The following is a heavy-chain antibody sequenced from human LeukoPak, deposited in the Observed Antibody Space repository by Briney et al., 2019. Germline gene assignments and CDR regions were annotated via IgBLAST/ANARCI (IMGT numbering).Heavy chain of an antibody. D-gene: IGHD3-10*01. CDR2: SISRSEGVTT. CDR1: GVTFSNAW. J-gene: IGHJ4*02. V-gene: IGHV3-15*01. Sequence: GGSLRLSCAASGVTFSNAWMTWVRQAPGRGLEWVGRSISRSEGVTTEYAAPVKGRFTISRDDSRNTVYLQINSLKIEDTAVYYCSAYYNGRGDYWGQGTLVTVSS. CDR3: SAYYNGRGDY.